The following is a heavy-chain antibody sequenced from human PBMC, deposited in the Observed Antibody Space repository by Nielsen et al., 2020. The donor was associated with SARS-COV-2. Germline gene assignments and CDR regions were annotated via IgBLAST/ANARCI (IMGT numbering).Heavy chain of an antibody. J-gene: IGHJ4*02. CDR1: GFNFNSYW. CDR2: INNDGSRT. CDR3: ARLWDDGYYFDTGPYDY. D-gene: IGHD3-22*01. V-gene: IGHV3-74*01. Sequence: GGSLRLSCAASGFNFNSYWMHWVRRGPGRGLVWVSRINNDGSRTSYADSVKGRFTISRDNAKNTLYLQMNGLRAEDTAVYYCARLWDDGYYFDTGPYDYWGQGALVTVSS.